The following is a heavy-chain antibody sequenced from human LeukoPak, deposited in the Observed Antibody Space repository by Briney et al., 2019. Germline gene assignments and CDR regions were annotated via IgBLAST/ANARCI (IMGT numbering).Heavy chain of an antibody. Sequence: GGSLRLSCAASGFTFSSYAMSWVRQAPGKGLDWVSVIYSGGSTYYADSVKGRFTISRANSKNTLYLQMNSLRAEDSTVYYCARAQETTSDFDAFDIWGQGTMVTVSS. CDR3: ARAQETTSDFDAFDI. J-gene: IGHJ3*02. CDR2: IYSGGST. CDR1: GFTFSSYA. D-gene: IGHD1-7*01. V-gene: IGHV3-66*01.